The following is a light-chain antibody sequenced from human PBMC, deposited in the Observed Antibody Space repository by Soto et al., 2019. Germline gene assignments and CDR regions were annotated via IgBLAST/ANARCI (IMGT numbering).Light chain of an antibody. CDR1: SSDVGGYKS. Sequence: QSVLTQPASVSGSLGQSITISCTGTSSDVGGYKSVSWYQKHPGKAPKLVIYEVSNRPSGVSNRFSGSKSGHTASLTISGLQLEDEADYYCSSYTNSRTELLFGEGTKLTVL. CDR3: SSYTNSRTELL. CDR2: EVS. V-gene: IGLV2-14*01. J-gene: IGLJ2*01.